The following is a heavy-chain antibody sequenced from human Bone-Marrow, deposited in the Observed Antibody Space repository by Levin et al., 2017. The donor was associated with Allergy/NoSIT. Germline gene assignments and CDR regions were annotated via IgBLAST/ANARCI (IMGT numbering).Heavy chain of an antibody. CDR3: AKDTYFWSGYSGGHFDY. CDR2: ISGSGGST. CDR1: GFTFSSYA. D-gene: IGHD3-3*01. J-gene: IGHJ4*02. Sequence: PGGSLRLSCAASGFTFSSYALSWVRQAPGKGLELVSSISGSGGSTYYADSVKGRFTISRDNSKKALYLQMNSLRAEDTAVYYCAKDTYFWSGYSGGHFDYWGQGTLVTVSS. V-gene: IGHV3-23*01.